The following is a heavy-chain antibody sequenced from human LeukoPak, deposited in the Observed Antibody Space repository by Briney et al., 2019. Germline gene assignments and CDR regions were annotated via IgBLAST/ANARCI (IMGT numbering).Heavy chain of an antibody. J-gene: IGHJ4*02. D-gene: IGHD3-3*01. Sequence: PGGSLRLSCAASGFTFSSYSMNWVRQAPGKGLEWVSAISYSGDTTHYADTVTGRFTIFRDNSKNTLFVQMNSLRAEDTAIYYCAKRSGGTFGFFDSWGRGTLVTVSS. V-gene: IGHV3-23*01. CDR1: GFTFSSYS. CDR3: AKRSGGTFGFFDS. CDR2: ISYSGDTT.